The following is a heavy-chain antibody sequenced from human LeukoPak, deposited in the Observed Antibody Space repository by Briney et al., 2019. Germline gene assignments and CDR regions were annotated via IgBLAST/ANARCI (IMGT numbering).Heavy chain of an antibody. CDR2: INPNSGGT. D-gene: IGHD3-9*01. CDR1: GYTFTGYY. V-gene: IGHV1-2*02. Sequence: ASVKVSCKSSGYTFTGYYMRWVRHAPGQGLEWMGWINPNSGGTNYAQKFQGRVTMTRDTSISTAYMELSRLRSDDTAVYYCARDREGYYDILTGYYGVGAFDIWGQGTMVTVSS. CDR3: ARDREGYYDILTGYYGVGAFDI. J-gene: IGHJ3*02.